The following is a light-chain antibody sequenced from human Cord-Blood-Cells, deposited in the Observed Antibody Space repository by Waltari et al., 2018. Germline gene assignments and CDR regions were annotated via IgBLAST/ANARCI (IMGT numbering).Light chain of an antibody. CDR3: SSSTSSSTFVV. CDR2: DVS. J-gene: IGLJ2*01. CDR1: SSDVGGYNY. V-gene: IGLV2-14*01. Sequence: QSALTQPASVSGSPGQSITISCTGTSSDVGGYNYVSWYQQHPGKAPKLMIYDVSKRPSGVSNRFSGSKSGNTASLTISGLQAEDEADYYCSSSTSSSTFVVFGGGTKLTVL.